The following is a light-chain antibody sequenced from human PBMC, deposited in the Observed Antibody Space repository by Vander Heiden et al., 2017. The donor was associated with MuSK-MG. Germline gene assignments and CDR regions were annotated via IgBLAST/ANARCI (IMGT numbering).Light chain of an antibody. V-gene: IGKV1-9*01. CDR2: AAS. CDR3: QQLNSYP. J-gene: IGKJ3*01. Sequence: DIQSTQSPSFLSASVGDRVTITCRASQGISSYLAWYQQKPGKAPKLLIYAASTLQSGVPSRFSGSGSGTEFTLTISRLQPEDFATYYCQQLNSYPFGPGTKVDIK. CDR1: QGISSY.